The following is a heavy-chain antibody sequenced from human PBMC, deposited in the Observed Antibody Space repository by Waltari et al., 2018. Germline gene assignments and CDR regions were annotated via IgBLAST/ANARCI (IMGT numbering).Heavy chain of an antibody. CDR2: IYTSGST. CDR3: ARVGGMGDYYYYMDV. Sequence: QVQLQESGTGLVKPSETLSLTCTVSGGSISSYSWSWSRQPAGKGLEWIGRIYTSGSTNYNPSLKSRVTMSVDTSKNQFSLKLSSVTAADTAVYYCARVGGMGDYYYYMDVWGKGTTVTISS. CDR1: GGSISSYS. V-gene: IGHV4-4*07. J-gene: IGHJ6*03. D-gene: IGHD6-13*01.